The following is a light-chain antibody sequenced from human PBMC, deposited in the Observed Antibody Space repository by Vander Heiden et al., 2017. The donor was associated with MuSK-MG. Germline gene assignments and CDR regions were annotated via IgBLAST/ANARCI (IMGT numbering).Light chain of an antibody. CDR1: SSNIGSNY. CDR3: AAWDDSLSGFYV. Sequence: QSVLTQPPSASGTPGPRVTISRSGSSSNIGSNYVYWYQQPPGTAPKLLVYSNNQRPSGVPDRFSGSKSGTSASLAISGLRSEDEADYYCAAWDDSLSGFYVFGTGTKVTVL. J-gene: IGLJ1*01. CDR2: SNN. V-gene: IGLV1-47*02.